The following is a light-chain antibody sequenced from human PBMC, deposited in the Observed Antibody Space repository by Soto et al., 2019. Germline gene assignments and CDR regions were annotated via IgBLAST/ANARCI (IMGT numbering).Light chain of an antibody. CDR2: AVS. V-gene: IGKV1-5*01. J-gene: IGKJ3*01. CDR3: QQYKSSLT. Sequence: IRMSQSPSTLSASIGDGATITCRDSQSIGTWFSWYQQKPGKAPKVLIYAVSTLKSGVPSRFSGSASATEFTLSISSLQPDDFATYYCQQYKSSLTFGHGTKVDIK. CDR1: QSIGTW.